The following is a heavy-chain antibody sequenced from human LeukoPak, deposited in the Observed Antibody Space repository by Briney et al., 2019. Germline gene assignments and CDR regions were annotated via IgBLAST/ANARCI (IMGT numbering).Heavy chain of an antibody. D-gene: IGHD3-16*01. V-gene: IGHV1-2*02. CDR3: AREAAHLGYYYYYYMDV. CDR2: INPNSGGA. Sequence: ASVKVSCKASGYTFTGYYMHWVRQAPGQGLEWMGWINPNSGGANYAQKSQGRVTMTRDTSISTAYMELSRLRSDDTAVYYCAREAAHLGYYYYYYMDVWGKGTTVTVSS. J-gene: IGHJ6*03. CDR1: GYTFTGYY.